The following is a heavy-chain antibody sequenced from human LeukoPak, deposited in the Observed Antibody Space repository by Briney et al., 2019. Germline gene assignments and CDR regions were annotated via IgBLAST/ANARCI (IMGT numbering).Heavy chain of an antibody. CDR1: GITFSNYA. CDR3: AGRVTGYSSGYVY. J-gene: IGHJ4*02. Sequence: GGSLRLSCVASGITFSNYAVSWVRQAPEKGLDWVSVMSGSAHKTRYADSVKGRFTISRDNSENIVYLQMNNLRAEDTAVYYCAGRVTGYSSGYVYWGQGTLVTVSS. V-gene: IGHV3-23*01. CDR2: MSGSAHKT. D-gene: IGHD5-18*01.